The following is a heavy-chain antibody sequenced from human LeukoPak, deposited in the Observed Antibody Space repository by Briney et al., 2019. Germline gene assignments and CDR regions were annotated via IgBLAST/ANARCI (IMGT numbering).Heavy chain of an antibody. V-gene: IGHV4-31*03. CDR3: ARVNIAARPPGSFDY. D-gene: IGHD6-6*01. J-gene: IGHJ4*02. Sequence: SETLSPTCIVSGGSFSSGGYYWGWFRQPPGRGLEWVGYIYYSGSTYYNPSLKSRVTISVDTSKNQFSLKLSSVTAADTAVYYCARVNIAARPPGSFDYWGQGTLVTVSS. CDR2: IYYSGST. CDR1: GGSFSSGGYY.